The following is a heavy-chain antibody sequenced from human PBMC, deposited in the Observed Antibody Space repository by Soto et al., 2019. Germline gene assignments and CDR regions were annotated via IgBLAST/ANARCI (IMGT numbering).Heavy chain of an antibody. CDR1: GGSINSSSYF. Sequence: SETLSLTCSVSGGSINSSSYFWGWVRQPPGKGLEWIGSIYYSGSTYYNPSLRSRVTISVDTSKNQFSLKLSSVTAADTAVFYCARHYSSGSRNWFDAWGQGTLVTVSS. CDR3: ARHYSSGSRNWFDA. J-gene: IGHJ5*02. CDR2: IYYSGST. V-gene: IGHV4-39*01. D-gene: IGHD6-19*01.